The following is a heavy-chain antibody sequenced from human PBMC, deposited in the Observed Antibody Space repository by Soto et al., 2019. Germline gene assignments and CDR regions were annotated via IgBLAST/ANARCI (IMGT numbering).Heavy chain of an antibody. D-gene: IGHD5-12*01. V-gene: IGHV4-31*01. Sequence: PSETLSLTCTVSGDSISSGGHYWSWIHQHPGKGLEWIGFIYHSGSPYYNPSLKSPVTISVDTSKNQLYLKLNSVTAADTAVYYCARWAGGYSGYVDYWGQGTLVTVSS. CDR2: IYHSGSP. CDR3: ARWAGGYSGYVDY. J-gene: IGHJ4*02. CDR1: GDSISSGGHY.